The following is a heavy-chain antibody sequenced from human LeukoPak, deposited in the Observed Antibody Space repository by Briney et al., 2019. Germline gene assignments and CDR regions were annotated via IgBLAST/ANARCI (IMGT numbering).Heavy chain of an antibody. CDR3: AGYDSSGYYYN. CDR2: TSDRGDYT. D-gene: IGHD3-22*01. CDR1: GFTFTSYS. V-gene: IGHV3-23*01. J-gene: IGHJ4*02. Sequence: GGSLRLSCAASGFTFTSYSMSWVRQAPGKGLEWVSGTSDRGDYTYYADSVKGRFTISRDNSKNTLYLQMNSLRAEDTAVYYCAGYDSSGYYYNWGQGTLVTVSS.